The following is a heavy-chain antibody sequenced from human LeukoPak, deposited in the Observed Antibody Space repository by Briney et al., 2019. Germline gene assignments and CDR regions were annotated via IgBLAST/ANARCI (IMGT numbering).Heavy chain of an antibody. CDR2: LNSDRSST. CDR3: ARGIGMDV. J-gene: IGHJ6*02. V-gene: IGHV3-74*01. CDR1: GFTFSSYA. Sequence: GGSLRLSCAASGFTFSSYAMSWVRQAPGKGLVWVSRLNSDRSSTNYADSVKGRFTISRDNAKNTLYLQMNSLRAEDTAVYYCARGIGMDVWGQGTTVTVSS.